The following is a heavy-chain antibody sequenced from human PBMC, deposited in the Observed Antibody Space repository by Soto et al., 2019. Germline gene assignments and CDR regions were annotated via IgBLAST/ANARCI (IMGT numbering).Heavy chain of an antibody. Sequence: SETLSLTCTVSGGSISSYYWSWIRQPPGKGLEWIGYIYYSGSTNYNPSLKSRFTISVDTSKNQFSLKLSSVTAADTAVYYCARHRIQLPDYYYYYMDVWGKGTTVTVSS. D-gene: IGHD5-18*01. CDR3: ARHRIQLPDYYYYYMDV. J-gene: IGHJ6*03. V-gene: IGHV4-59*08. CDR2: IYYSGST. CDR1: GGSISSYY.